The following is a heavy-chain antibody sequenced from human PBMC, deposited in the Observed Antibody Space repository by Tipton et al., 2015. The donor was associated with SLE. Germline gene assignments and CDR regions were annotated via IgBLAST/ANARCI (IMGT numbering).Heavy chain of an antibody. D-gene: IGHD3-22*01. V-gene: IGHV4-59*08. J-gene: IGHJ4*02. Sequence: LRLSCTVSNGSINAYYWSWVRQTPGKGLECIGHVFHLGAANYSPSLKSRVAMSVDSSKSQFSLRLRSVTAADTAVYYCARLAHYNSSWYLGVWGQGSLVTVSS. CDR1: NGSINAYY. CDR3: ARLAHYNSSWYLGV. CDR2: VFHLGAA.